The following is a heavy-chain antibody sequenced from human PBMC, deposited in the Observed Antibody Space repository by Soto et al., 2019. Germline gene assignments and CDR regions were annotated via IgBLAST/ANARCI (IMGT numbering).Heavy chain of an antibody. D-gene: IGHD2-2*01. CDR3: ARGPYCSSTSCYYNYYYGMDV. J-gene: IGHJ6*02. CDR2: INHSGST. CDR1: GGDFRGYY. Sequence: PSAGLSPNGGLDGGDFRGYYWPWIHKTRGKGLEWSGEINHSGSTNYNPSLKSRVTISVDTSKNQFSLKLSSVTAADTAVYYCARGPYCSSTSCYYNYYYGMDVWGQGTTVTVSS. V-gene: IGHV4-34*01.